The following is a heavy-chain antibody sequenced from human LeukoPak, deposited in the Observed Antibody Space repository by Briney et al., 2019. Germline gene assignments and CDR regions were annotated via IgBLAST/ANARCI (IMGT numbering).Heavy chain of an antibody. CDR1: GGSISGSNW. CDR2: IYHSGST. J-gene: IGHJ4*02. CDR3: ARDQLSKQWLAYFDY. Sequence: SGTLSLTCAVSGGSISGSNWWSWVRQPPGKGLEWIGEIYHSGSTNYNPSLKSRVTISVDKSKNQFSLKLSSVTAADTAVYYCARDQLSKQWLAYFDYWGQGTLVTVSS. D-gene: IGHD6-19*01. V-gene: IGHV4-4*02.